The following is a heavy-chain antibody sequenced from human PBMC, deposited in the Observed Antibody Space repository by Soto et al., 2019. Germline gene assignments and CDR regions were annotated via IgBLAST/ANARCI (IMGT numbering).Heavy chain of an antibody. CDR1: GYTFTGYY. Sequence: GASVKVSCKASGYTFTGYYMHWARQAPGQGLEWMGWINPNSGGTNYAQKFQGWVTMTRDTSISTAYMELSRLRSDDTAVYYCARSSGYSYGAVNYYYGMDVWGQGTTVTVSS. CDR2: INPNSGGT. J-gene: IGHJ6*02. V-gene: IGHV1-2*04. D-gene: IGHD5-18*01. CDR3: ARSSGYSYGAVNYYYGMDV.